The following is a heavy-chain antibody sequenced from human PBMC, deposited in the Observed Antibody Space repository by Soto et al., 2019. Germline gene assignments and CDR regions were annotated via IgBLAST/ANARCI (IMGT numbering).Heavy chain of an antibody. CDR3: ARDLRYADYVNLAWSMDV. CDR2: IWSDGSNG. D-gene: IGHD4-17*01. V-gene: IGHV3-33*01. CDR1: GVNCRKHG. J-gene: IGHJ6*02. Sequence: PGGSLGLCCEASGVNCRKHGMHWVRQAPGKGLEWVTVIWSDGSNGYYADSVKGRFTVSRDNSKNTLYLEMDTLRAEDTGVYYCARDLRYADYVNLAWSMDVCGQRSTVIVS.